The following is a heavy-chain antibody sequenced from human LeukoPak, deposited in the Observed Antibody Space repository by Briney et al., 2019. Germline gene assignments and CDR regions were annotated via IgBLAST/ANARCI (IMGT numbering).Heavy chain of an antibody. Sequence: PGGSLRLSCAASGFTFSSYWMSWFRQAPGKGLEWVAFIRYDGSNKYYADSVKGRFTISRDNSKNTLYLQMNSLRAEDTVVYYCAKDSADYYDSSGYPYYFDYWGQGTLVTVSS. CDR3: AKDSADYYDSSGYPYYFDY. J-gene: IGHJ4*02. D-gene: IGHD3-22*01. CDR2: IRYDGSNK. V-gene: IGHV3-30*02. CDR1: GFTFSSYW.